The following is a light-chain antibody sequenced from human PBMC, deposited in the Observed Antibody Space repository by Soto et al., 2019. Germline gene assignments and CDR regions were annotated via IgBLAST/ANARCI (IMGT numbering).Light chain of an antibody. CDR3: QQRRNSPIT. V-gene: IGKV3-11*01. CDR1: QSVSSY. J-gene: IGKJ5*01. CDR2: DAS. Sequence: EIVMTQSPATLSVSPGERATLSCRASQSVSSYLAWYQQKPGQAPRLLIYDASNGATGIPARFSGSGSGTDFTLTISRIEPEDFAVDYCQQRRNSPITCGLGTRLEIK.